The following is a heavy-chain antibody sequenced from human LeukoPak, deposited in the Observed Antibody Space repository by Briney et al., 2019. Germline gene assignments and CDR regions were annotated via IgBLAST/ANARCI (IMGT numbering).Heavy chain of an antibody. D-gene: IGHD2-15*01. Sequence: SQTLSLTCVISGDSVSSNSAAWNWIRQSPSRGLEWLGRTYYRSKWYNDYAVSVKSRITINPDTSKNQFSLQLNSVTPEDTVVYYCARGRRVVVAATDWFDPWGQGTLVTVSS. CDR2: TYYRSKWYN. CDR3: ARGRRVVVAATDWFDP. V-gene: IGHV6-1*01. J-gene: IGHJ5*02. CDR1: GDSVSSNSAA.